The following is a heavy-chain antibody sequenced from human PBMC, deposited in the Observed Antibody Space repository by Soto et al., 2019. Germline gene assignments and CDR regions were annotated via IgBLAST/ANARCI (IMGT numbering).Heavy chain of an antibody. CDR2: ISYDGSNK. J-gene: IGHJ4*02. V-gene: IGHV3-30-3*01. D-gene: IGHD2-15*01. Sequence: PGGSLRLSCAASGFTFSSYAMHWVRQAPGKGLEWVAVISYDGSNKYYADSVKGRFTISRDNSKNTLYLQMNSLRAEDTAVYYCARDSLDVVVVAAVNYYFDYWGQGTLVTVSS. CDR3: ARDSLDVVVVAAVNYYFDY. CDR1: GFTFSSYA.